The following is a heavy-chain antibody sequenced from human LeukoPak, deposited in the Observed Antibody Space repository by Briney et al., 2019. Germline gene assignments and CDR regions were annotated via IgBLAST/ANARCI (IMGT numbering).Heavy chain of an antibody. CDR2: SSCSSTI. J-gene: IGHJ3*02. CDR3: ARRSAFDI. V-gene: IGHV3-48*01. Sequence: SSCSSTIYYADSVKGRFTISRDNAKNSLYLQMNSLRAEDTAVYYCARRSAFDIWGQGTMVTVSS.